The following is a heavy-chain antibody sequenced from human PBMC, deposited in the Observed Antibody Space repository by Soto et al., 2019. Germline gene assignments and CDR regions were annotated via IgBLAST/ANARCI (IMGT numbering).Heavy chain of an antibody. Sequence: ASVKVSCKASGYPFPSSDINWVRQATGQGLEWMGWMNPNSGNTGYAQKFRGRVTMTRNTSINTAYMELSSLRSEDTPVYYCAKQGSFHCSCTRGPDYFDSWGQGTLVTVYS. V-gene: IGHV1-8*01. J-gene: IGHJ4*02. CDR3: AKQGSFHCSCTRGPDYFDS. CDR1: GYPFPSSD. CDR2: MNPNSGNT. D-gene: IGHD2-2*01.